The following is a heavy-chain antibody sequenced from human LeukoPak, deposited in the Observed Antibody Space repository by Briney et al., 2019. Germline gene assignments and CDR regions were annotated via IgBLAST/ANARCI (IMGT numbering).Heavy chain of an antibody. CDR2: ISSNGGST. V-gene: IGHV3-64*01. CDR3: ARAGLGGYSYAFDY. Sequence: QTGGSLRLSCAASGFTFSSYAMHWVREAPGKGLEYVSAISSNGGSTYYANSVKGRFTISRDNSKNTLYLQMGSPRAEDMAVYYCARAGLGGYSYAFDYWGQGTLVTVSS. CDR1: GFTFSSYA. J-gene: IGHJ4*02. D-gene: IGHD5-18*01.